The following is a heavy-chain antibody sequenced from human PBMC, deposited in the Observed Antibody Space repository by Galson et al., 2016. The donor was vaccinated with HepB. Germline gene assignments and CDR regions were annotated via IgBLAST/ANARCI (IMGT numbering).Heavy chain of an antibody. CDR3: TRGTLVTMIRGVLDI. Sequence: QSGAEVKKPGESLRISCKGSGYTFPNYWINWVRQMPGKGLEWVGRVDPRDSYANYSPSFQGHVTLSADKSITTAYLQWSSLKASDTALYYCTRGTLVTMIRGVLDIWGQGTLVTVSS. CDR1: GYTFPNYW. J-gene: IGHJ4*02. D-gene: IGHD3-10*01. V-gene: IGHV5-10-1*01. CDR2: VDPRDSYA.